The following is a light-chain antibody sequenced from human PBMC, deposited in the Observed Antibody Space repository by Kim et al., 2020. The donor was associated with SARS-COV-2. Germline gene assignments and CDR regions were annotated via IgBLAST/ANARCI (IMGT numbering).Light chain of an antibody. Sequence: ASGSPGQSVTISCTGTSSDVYWSQQHPGKAPKLMIYDVSKRPSGVPDRFSGSKSGNTASLTVSGLQAEDEAVYYCSSYAGNNNWIFGGGTQLTVL. CDR1: SSD. CDR3: SSYAGNNNWI. V-gene: IGLV2-8*01. CDR2: DVS. J-gene: IGLJ2*01.